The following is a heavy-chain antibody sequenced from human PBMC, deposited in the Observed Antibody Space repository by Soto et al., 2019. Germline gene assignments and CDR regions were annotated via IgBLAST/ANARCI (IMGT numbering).Heavy chain of an antibody. Sequence: EVQLVESGGGLVQPGGSLKLSCAASGYTFSDSAMHWVRQASGKGLEWVGRIRSKANSYATVYAASMKGRFTISRDDSKNTAYLQMNSLKTEDTAVYYCARLWSEREPNFDSWGQGTLVSVSS. D-gene: IGHD1-26*01. V-gene: IGHV3-73*02. CDR1: GYTFSDSA. CDR2: IRSKANSYAT. J-gene: IGHJ4*02. CDR3: ARLWSEREPNFDS.